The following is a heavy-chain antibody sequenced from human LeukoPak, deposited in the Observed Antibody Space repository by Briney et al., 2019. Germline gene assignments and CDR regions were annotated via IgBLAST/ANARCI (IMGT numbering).Heavy chain of an antibody. Sequence: GGSLRLSCAASGFIFSSYSMNWVRQAPGTGLEWVAVIWYDGGNKYYADSVKGRFTISRDNPKNTVYLEMNSLRVEDTAVYYCARWDYSAAARRSGDYSMDVWGQGTTVTVSS. V-gene: IGHV3-33*08. CDR3: ARWDYSAAARRSGDYSMDV. D-gene: IGHD3-3*01. J-gene: IGHJ6*02. CDR1: GFIFSSYS. CDR2: IWYDGGNK.